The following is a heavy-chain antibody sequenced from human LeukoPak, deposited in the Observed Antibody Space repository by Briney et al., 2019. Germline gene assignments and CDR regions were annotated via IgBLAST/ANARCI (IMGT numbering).Heavy chain of an antibody. CDR1: GYSSTSYW. CDR2: IYPGDSDT. Sequence: GESLKISCKGSGYSSTSYWIGWVRQMPGKGLERMWIIYPGDSDTRYSPSFQGQVTISADKSISTAYLQWSSLKASDTAMYSCARTEAYCSSTSCPPDYWGQGTLVTVSS. CDR3: ARTEAYCSSTSCPPDY. V-gene: IGHV5-51*01. D-gene: IGHD2-2*01. J-gene: IGHJ4*02.